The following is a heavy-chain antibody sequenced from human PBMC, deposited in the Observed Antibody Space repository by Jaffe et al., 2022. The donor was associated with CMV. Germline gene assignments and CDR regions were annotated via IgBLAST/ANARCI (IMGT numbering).Heavy chain of an antibody. D-gene: IGHD3-3*01. CDR3: AGSDFDFWSGYLGTPPMDV. CDR2: IYYSGST. CDR1: GGSISSSSYY. V-gene: IGHV4-39*01. J-gene: IGHJ6*04. Sequence: QLQLQESGPGLVKPSETLSLTCTVSGGSISSSSYYWGWIRQPPGKGLEWIGSIYYSGSTYYNPSLKSRVTISVDTSKNQFSLKLSSVTAADTAVYYCAGSDFDFWSGYLGTPPMDVWGKGTTVTVSS.